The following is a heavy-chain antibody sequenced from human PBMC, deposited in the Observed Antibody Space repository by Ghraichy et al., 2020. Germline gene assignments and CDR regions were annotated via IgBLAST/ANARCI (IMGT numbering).Heavy chain of an antibody. D-gene: IGHD3-22*01. CDR2: IFYSGRT. J-gene: IGHJ5*01. Sequence: SETLSLTCNVSGGSIIDYYWTCIRQPPGKGLEWIGNIFYSGRTNNNPSLKSRVTISVDTSKNQFSLKLGSVTAANTAVYYCAKGVTMIVTWGHGTLVTVSS. CDR3: AKGVTMIVT. V-gene: IGHV4-59*01. CDR1: GGSIIDYY.